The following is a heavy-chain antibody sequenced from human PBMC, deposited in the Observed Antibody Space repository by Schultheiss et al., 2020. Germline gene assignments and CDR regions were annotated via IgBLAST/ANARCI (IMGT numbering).Heavy chain of an antibody. CDR3: ARDRSVWELLEGYYYYGMDV. V-gene: IGHV6-1*01. Sequence: SQPLSLTCAISGDSVSSNSAAWNWIRQSPSRGLEWLGRTYYKSKWYRDYAVSVKSRITINPDTSKNQFSLQLNSVTPEDTAVYYCARDRSVWELLEGYYYYGMDVWGQGTTVTV. J-gene: IGHJ6*02. CDR1: GDSVSSNSAA. D-gene: IGHD2-15*01. CDR2: TYYKSKWYR.